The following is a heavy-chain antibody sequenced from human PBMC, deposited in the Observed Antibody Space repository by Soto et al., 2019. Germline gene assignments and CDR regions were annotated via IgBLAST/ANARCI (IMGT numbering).Heavy chain of an antibody. CDR2: ISGSAIST. V-gene: IGHV3-23*01. Sequence: EVHLLESGGGFVQPGGSLRLSCVASGFTFSSYAMTWVRQAPGKGLEWVASISGSAISTEYADSVRGRFTISRDNSKNTVFLQMQSLRADDSATYNCVNWNEEDVDWGQGTLVAVSS. CDR1: GFTFSSYA. CDR3: VNWNEEDVD. D-gene: IGHD1-1*01. J-gene: IGHJ4*01.